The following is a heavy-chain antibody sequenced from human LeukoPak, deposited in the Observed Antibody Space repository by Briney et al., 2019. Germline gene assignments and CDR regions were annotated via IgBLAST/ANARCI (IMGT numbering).Heavy chain of an antibody. J-gene: IGHJ3*02. Sequence: GGSLRVSCTVSGFTFSNFWMSWVRQAPGKGLEWVSSISSSSSYIYYADSVKGRFTISRDNAKNSLYLQMNSLRAEDTAVYYCARRTLEPFDAFDIWGQGTMVTVSS. CDR3: ARRTLEPFDAFDI. V-gene: IGHV3-21*01. CDR2: ISSSSSYI. CDR1: GFTFSNFW.